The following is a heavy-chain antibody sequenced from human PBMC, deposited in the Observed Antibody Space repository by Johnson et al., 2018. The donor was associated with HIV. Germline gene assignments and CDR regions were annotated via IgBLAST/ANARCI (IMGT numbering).Heavy chain of an antibody. CDR3: TRGSFTDDAFDV. D-gene: IGHD1-26*01. V-gene: IGHV3-15*01. J-gene: IGHJ3*01. Sequence: VQLVESGGGVVRPGGSLRLSCAASGFTVSSNYMNWVRQAPGKGLEWVGRIKSKTDGGTTDYAALVKGRFSISRDNSKNMLYLQMNSLRPEDTAVYYCTRGSFTDDAFDVWGLGTMVTVSS. CDR2: IKSKTDGGTT. CDR1: GFTVSSNY.